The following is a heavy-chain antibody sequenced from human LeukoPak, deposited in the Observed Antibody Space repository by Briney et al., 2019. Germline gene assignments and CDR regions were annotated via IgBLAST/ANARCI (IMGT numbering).Heavy chain of an antibody. CDR2: IFYDGDTK. Sequence: GGSLRLSCAASGFTFSTYNMNWVRQAPGKGLEWVAVIFYDGDTKYYADSVKGRFAISRDNSKSTLYLQVNSLRGEDTAVYYCARDPRGPTGYDSSARDTFECWGQGTLVTVSS. CDR1: GFTFSTYN. D-gene: IGHD3-22*01. V-gene: IGHV3-30*09. CDR3: ARDPRGPTGYDSSARDTFEC. J-gene: IGHJ4*02.